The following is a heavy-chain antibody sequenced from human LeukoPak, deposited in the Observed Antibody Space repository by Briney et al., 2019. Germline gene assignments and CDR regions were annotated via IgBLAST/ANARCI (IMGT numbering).Heavy chain of an antibody. CDR3: VGGSGWLGDS. V-gene: IGHV1-69*13. CDR2: IIPIFGTA. D-gene: IGHD6-19*01. J-gene: IGHJ4*02. Sequence: SVTVSCKASGGTFSSYAISWVRQALGQGLEWMGGIIPIFGTANYAQKFQGRVTITADESTSTAYMELSSLRSEDTAMYYCVGGSGWLGDSWGRGTLVTVSS. CDR1: GGTFSSYA.